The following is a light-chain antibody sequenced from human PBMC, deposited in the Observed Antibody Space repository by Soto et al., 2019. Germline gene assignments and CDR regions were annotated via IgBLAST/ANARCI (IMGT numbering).Light chain of an antibody. CDR1: SSNIGNNY. Sequence: QSVLTQPPSVSAAPGQKVTISCSGSSSNIGNNYVSWYQQLPGTAPKLLIYDNNKRPSGIPDRFSGSKSGTSATLGITGLQTGDEADYYCGTWDSSSVVFGGGTKVTV. J-gene: IGLJ2*01. CDR3: GTWDSSSVV. CDR2: DNN. V-gene: IGLV1-51*01.